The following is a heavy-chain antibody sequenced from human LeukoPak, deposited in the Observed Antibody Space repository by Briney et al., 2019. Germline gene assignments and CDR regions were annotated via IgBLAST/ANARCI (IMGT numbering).Heavy chain of an antibody. Sequence: PGGSLRLSCAASGFSFSDYWMHWVRRTPGKGLVGVSRLNADGSYTNYADSVKGRFTISRDNAKNTLYLHLDNVRAEDTAVYYCARVRGAVAGRGALDYWGQGTLVTVSS. CDR1: GFSFSDYW. J-gene: IGHJ4*02. CDR3: ARVRGAVAGRGALDY. D-gene: IGHD6-19*01. V-gene: IGHV3-74*01. CDR2: LNADGSYT.